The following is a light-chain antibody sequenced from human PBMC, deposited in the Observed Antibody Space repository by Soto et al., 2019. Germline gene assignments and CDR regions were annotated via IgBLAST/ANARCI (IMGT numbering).Light chain of an antibody. CDR3: SSYACSNNLV. CDR1: SSDVGGYNY. CDR2: EVT. Sequence: QSALTQPPSASGSPGQSVTISCTGTSSDVGGYNYVSWYQQHPGKAPKLMIHEVTKRPSGVPDRFSGSKSGNTASLTVSGLQAEDEADYYCSSYACSNNLVFGGGTKVTVL. V-gene: IGLV2-8*01. J-gene: IGLJ2*01.